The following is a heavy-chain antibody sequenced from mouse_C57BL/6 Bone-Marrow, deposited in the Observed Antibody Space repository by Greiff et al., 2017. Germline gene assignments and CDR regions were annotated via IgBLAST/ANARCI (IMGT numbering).Heavy chain of an antibody. J-gene: IGHJ2*01. Sequence: EVQLVESGGGLVQPKGSLKLSCAASGFTFNTYAMHWVRQAPGKGLEWVARIRSKCSNYATYYADSVKDRFTISRDDSQSMLYLQMNNLKTEDTAMYYCVRGGLFDYWGQGTTLTVSS. CDR1: GFTFNTYA. CDR2: IRSKCSNYAT. D-gene: IGHD3-1*01. V-gene: IGHV10-3*01. CDR3: VRGGLFDY.